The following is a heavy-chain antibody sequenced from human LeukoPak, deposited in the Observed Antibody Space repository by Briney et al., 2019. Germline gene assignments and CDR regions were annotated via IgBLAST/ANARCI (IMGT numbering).Heavy chain of an antibody. D-gene: IGHD3-22*01. CDR1: GYTLTELS. J-gene: IGHJ4*02. V-gene: IGHV1-24*01. Sequence: GASVKVSCKVSGYTLTELSMHWVRQAPGKGLEWMGGFDPEDGETIYAQKFQGRVTMTEDTSTDTAYMELSSLRSEDTAVYYCATAALDSSGYPYYFDYWGQGTLVTVSS. CDR2: FDPEDGET. CDR3: ATAALDSSGYPYYFDY.